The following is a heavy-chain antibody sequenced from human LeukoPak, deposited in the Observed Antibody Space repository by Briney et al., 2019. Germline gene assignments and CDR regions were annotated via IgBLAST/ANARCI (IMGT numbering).Heavy chain of an antibody. CDR1: GDSVSSNSAA. J-gene: IGHJ6*02. CDR2: TYYRSKWYN. D-gene: IGHD6-13*01. CDR3: ARGEGSSWYYYYGMDV. V-gene: IGHV6-1*01. Sequence: SQTLPLTCAISGDSVSSNSAAWNWIRQSPSRGLEWLGRTYYRSKWYNDYAVSVKSRITINPDTSKNQFSLQLNSVTPEDTAVYYCARGEGSSWYYYYGMDVWGQGTTVTVSS.